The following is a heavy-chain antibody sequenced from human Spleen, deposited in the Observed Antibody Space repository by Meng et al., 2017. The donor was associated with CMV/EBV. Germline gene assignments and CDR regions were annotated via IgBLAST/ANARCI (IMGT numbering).Heavy chain of an antibody. J-gene: IGHJ6*02. V-gene: IGHV4-4*02. CDR3: AGSSSSSAYYYGMDV. CDR1: GGSISSSNW. D-gene: IGHD6-6*01. Sequence: SETLSLTCAVYGGSISSSNWWSWVRQPPGKGLEWIGEIYHSGSTNYNPSLKSRVTISVDKSKNQFSLKLSSVTAADTAVYYCAGSSSSSAYYYGMDVWGQGTTVTVSS. CDR2: IYHSGST.